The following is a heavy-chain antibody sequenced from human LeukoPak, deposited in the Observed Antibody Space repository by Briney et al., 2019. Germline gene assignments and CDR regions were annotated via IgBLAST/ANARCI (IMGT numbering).Heavy chain of an antibody. D-gene: IGHD4-23*01. CDR1: RGSIMTTHW. V-gene: IGHV4-4*02. CDR3: AAWGVDYGGNFDYSDY. J-gene: IGHJ4*02. CDR2: IYHTGTT. Sequence: PSETLSHTCTVSRGSIMTTHWWSWVRQPPGKGLEWIGEIYHTGTTNYSPSLKSRLTISIDRSSNQFSLRLTSVTAADTATYYCAAWGVDYGGNFDYSDYWGQGTLVTVSS.